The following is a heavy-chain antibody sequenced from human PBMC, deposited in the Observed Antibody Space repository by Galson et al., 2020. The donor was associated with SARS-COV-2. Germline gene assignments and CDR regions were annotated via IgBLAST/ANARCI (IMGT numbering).Heavy chain of an antibody. Sequence: GGSLRLSCAASGFTFSSYAMHWVRQAPGKGLEWVAVISYDGSNKYYADSVKGRFTISRDNSKNTLYLQMNSLRAEDTAVYYCARALGGNYYYGMDVWGQGTTVTVSS. J-gene: IGHJ6*02. CDR2: ISYDGSNK. CDR1: GFTFSSYA. V-gene: IGHV3-30*04. CDR3: ARALGGNYYYGMDV. D-gene: IGHD2-15*01.